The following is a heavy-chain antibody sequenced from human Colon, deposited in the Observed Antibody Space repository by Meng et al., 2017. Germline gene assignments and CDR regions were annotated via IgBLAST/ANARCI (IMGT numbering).Heavy chain of an antibody. D-gene: IGHD3-16*01. Sequence: QAQLRESGPGQVRPSETLSLTCAVSGASVGSPDHQWGWVRQPPGKGLEWIGYARIDYANTNYNPSLKSRVNVSLDTSKNQFSLNVRSVTAADTAVYYCARDYWGSLDFWGQGILVTVSS. CDR3: ARDYWGSLDF. V-gene: IGHV4-61*08. J-gene: IGHJ4*02. CDR1: GASVGSPDHQ. CDR2: ARIDYANT.